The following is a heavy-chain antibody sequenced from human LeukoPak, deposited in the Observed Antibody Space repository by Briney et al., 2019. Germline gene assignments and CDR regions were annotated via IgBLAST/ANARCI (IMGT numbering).Heavy chain of an antibody. D-gene: IGHD6-6*01. Sequence: ASVKVSCKASGYTFTGYYMHWVRQAPGQGLEWMGWINPNSGGTNYAQKFQGRVTMTRDTSISTAYMELSRLRSEDTAVYYCAAGSSQTGVEAFDIWGQGTMVTVSS. J-gene: IGHJ3*02. CDR2: INPNSGGT. V-gene: IGHV1-2*02. CDR1: GYTFTGYY. CDR3: AAGSSQTGVEAFDI.